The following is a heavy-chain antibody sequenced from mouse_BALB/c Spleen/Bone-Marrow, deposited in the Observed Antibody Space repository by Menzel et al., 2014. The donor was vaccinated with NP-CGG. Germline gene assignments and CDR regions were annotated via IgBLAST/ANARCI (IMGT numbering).Heavy chain of an antibody. D-gene: IGHD1-2*01. V-gene: IGHV3-1*02. CDR2: IHYSGGT. Sequence: EVQLQQSGPALVKPSQSLSLTCTVTGYSITSGYSWHWIRQFPGNTLEWMGYIHYSGGTNYNPSLKSRIPITRDTSKNQFFLQLNSVTTEDTATYYCARWNGYYAMDYWGQGTSVTVSS. J-gene: IGHJ4*01. CDR3: ARWNGYYAMDY. CDR1: GYSITSGYS.